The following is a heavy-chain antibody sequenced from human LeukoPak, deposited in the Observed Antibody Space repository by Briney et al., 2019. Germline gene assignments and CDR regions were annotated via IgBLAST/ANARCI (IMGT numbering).Heavy chain of an antibody. CDR1: GFTFSSYG. V-gene: IGHV3-30*03. J-gene: IGHJ4*02. CDR2: ISYDGSNK. CDR3: ATGKVDY. D-gene: IGHD4-23*01. Sequence: GGSLRLSCAASGFTFSSYGMHWVRQAPGKGLEWVAVISYDGSNKYYADSVKGRFTISRDNSKNTLYLQMNSLRAEDTAVYYCATGKVDYWGQGTLVTVPS.